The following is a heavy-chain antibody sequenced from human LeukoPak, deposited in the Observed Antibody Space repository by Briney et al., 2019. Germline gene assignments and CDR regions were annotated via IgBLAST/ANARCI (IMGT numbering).Heavy chain of an antibody. CDR2: IYPGDSDT. CDR1: RYSFTSYW. V-gene: IGHV5-51*03. Sequence: KPGESLKISCKGSRYSFTSYWIGWVRQMPGKGLEWMGIIYPGDSDTRYSPSFQGQVTISADESISTAYLQWSSLKASDTAMYYCARAGKVVPAANMVWGQGTLVTVSS. CDR3: ARAGKVVPAANMV. D-gene: IGHD2-2*01. J-gene: IGHJ4*02.